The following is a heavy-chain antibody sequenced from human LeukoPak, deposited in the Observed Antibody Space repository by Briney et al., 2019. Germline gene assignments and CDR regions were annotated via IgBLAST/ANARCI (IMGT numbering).Heavy chain of an antibody. D-gene: IGHD3-16*01. CDR2: INPNSGGT. J-gene: IGHJ4*02. CDR3: ARSLNGYDQKTFDY. V-gene: IGHV1-2*02. CDR1: GYTFTGYY. Sequence: GASVKVSCKASGYTFTGYYMHWVRQAPGQGLEWMGWINPNSGGTNYAQKFQGRVTMTRDTSISTAYMELSRLRSDDTAVYYCARSLNGYDQKTFDYWGQGTLVTVSS.